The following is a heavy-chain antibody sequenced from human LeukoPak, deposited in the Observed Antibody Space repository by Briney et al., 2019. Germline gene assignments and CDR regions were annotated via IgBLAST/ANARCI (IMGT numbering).Heavy chain of an antibody. CDR2: INSDGSGT. CDR3: ARGYSGSCDY. CDR1: GFTFSSYW. Sequence: GGSLRLSCAASGFTFSSYWMHWVRQAPGKGLVWVSRINSDGSGTTYADSVKGRFTISRDNAKNTLYQQMNSLRAEDTAVYYCARGYSGSCDYWGQGTLVTVSS. V-gene: IGHV3-74*01. J-gene: IGHJ4*02. D-gene: IGHD1-26*01.